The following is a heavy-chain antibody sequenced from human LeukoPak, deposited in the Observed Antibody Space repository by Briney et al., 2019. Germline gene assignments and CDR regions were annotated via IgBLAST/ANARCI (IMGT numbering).Heavy chain of an antibody. Sequence: PSETLSLTCTVSGGSISSSSYYWGWIRQPRGKGLEWIGSISYSGRTYSKPSLKSRVTISVETSKNQFSLKLTSMTAADTAVYYCARLGYSYGLADYWGQGTLVTVSS. CDR1: GGSISSSSYY. V-gene: IGHV4-39*01. CDR2: ISYSGRT. J-gene: IGHJ4*02. D-gene: IGHD5-18*01. CDR3: ARLGYSYGLADY.